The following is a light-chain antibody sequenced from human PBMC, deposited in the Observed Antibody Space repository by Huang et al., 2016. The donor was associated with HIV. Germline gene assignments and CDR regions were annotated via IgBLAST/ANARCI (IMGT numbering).Light chain of an antibody. V-gene: IGKV1-5*03. J-gene: IGKJ1*01. Sequence: DIQMTQSPSTLSVSVGDRVTITCRASQSISSSLAWYQQKPGKAPKLLIYKTSTLHSGVPSRFSGRGSGTEFTLTISSLQLDDFATYYCQQYNSFPGTFGQGTKVEIK. CDR3: QQYNSFPGT. CDR1: QSISSS. CDR2: KTS.